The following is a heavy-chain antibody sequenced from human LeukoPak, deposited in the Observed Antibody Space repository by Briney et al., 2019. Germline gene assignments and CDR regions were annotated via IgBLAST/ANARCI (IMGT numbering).Heavy chain of an antibody. Sequence: PEGSLRLSCSASGFTYTDYSMSWVRQVPGKGLEWVSVIYSGGSTYYADSVKGRFTISRDNSKNTLYLQMNSLRAEDTAVYYCARDRYYGSGSYYNPVWGQGTLVTVSS. D-gene: IGHD3-10*01. V-gene: IGHV3-66*01. J-gene: IGHJ4*02. CDR1: GFTYTDYS. CDR2: IYSGGST. CDR3: ARDRYYGSGSYYNPV.